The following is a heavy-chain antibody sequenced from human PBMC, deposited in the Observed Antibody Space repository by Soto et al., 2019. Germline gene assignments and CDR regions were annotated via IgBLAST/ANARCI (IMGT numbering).Heavy chain of an antibody. V-gene: IGHV3-30-3*01. CDR1: GFTFSSYA. CDR2: ISYDGSNK. D-gene: IGHD2-2*01. Sequence: PGGSLRLSCAASGFTFSSYAMHWVRQAPGKGLEWVAVISYDGSNKYYADSVRGRFTISRDNSKNTLYLQMNSLRAEDTAVYYCARDHLGDCSSTSCYVYYGMDVWGQGTTVTVSS. CDR3: ARDHLGDCSSTSCYVYYGMDV. J-gene: IGHJ6*02.